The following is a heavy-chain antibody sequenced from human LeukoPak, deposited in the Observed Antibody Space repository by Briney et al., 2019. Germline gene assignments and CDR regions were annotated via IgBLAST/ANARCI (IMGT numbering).Heavy chain of an antibody. Sequence: SETLSLTCTVSGGSINSYYWRWIQQPPGKGLEWIGYIYYSGSTNYNPSLKSRVTISVDTSKNQFSLKLSSVTAADTAVYYCARDGLRYDILTGSLPYYYYGMDVWGQGTTVTVSS. V-gene: IGHV4-59*01. J-gene: IGHJ6*02. D-gene: IGHD3-9*01. CDR2: IYYSGST. CDR1: GGSINSYY. CDR3: ARDGLRYDILTGSLPYYYYGMDV.